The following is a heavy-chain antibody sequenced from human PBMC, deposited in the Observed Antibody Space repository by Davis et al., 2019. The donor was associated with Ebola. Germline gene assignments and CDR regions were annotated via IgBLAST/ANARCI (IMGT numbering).Heavy chain of an antibody. J-gene: IGHJ5*02. D-gene: IGHD6-13*01. Sequence: SETLSLTCSVSGGSISSSSYYWGWIRQPPGKGLEWIGNFYNSGSTYYNPSLKSRVTISVDTSKNQFSLKLSSVTAADTAVYYCARGLGMGWFDPWGQGTLVTVSS. V-gene: IGHV4-39*01. CDR3: ARGLGMGWFDP. CDR1: GGSISSSSYY. CDR2: FYNSGST.